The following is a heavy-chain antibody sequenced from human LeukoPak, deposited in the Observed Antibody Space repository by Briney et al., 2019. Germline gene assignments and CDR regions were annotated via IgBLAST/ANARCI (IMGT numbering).Heavy chain of an antibody. D-gene: IGHD5-18*01. J-gene: IGHJ4*02. V-gene: IGHV1-2*02. Sequence: ASVKVSCKASGYTFTGCFIHYVRQAPGQGLEWMGWIDPNSDNIRYSETFKDRVTMTRDTSTNTTYMELSWLRSDDTAVYYCARSAYNYGYVYFDHWGQGTLVIVSS. CDR3: ARSAYNYGYVYFDH. CDR1: GYTFTGCF. CDR2: IDPNSDNI.